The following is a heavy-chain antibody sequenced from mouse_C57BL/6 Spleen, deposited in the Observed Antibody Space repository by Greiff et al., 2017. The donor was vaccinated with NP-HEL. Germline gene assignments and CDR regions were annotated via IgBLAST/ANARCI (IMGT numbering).Heavy chain of an antibody. CDR3: ARGRGNYYAMDY. J-gene: IGHJ4*01. D-gene: IGHD2-1*01. V-gene: IGHV1-59*01. Sequence: QVQLKQPGAELVRPGTSVKLSCKASGYTFTSYWMHWVKQRPGQGLEWIGVIDPSDSYTNYNQKFKGKATLTVDTSSSTAYMQLSSLTSEDSAVYYCARGRGNYYAMDYWGQGTSVTVSS. CDR2: IDPSDSYT. CDR1: GYTFTSYW.